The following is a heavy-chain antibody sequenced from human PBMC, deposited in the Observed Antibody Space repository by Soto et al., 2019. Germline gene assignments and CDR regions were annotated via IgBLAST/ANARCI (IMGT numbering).Heavy chain of an antibody. D-gene: IGHD6-19*01. CDR3: AHRPGGSGWRYYFDY. CDR1: GFSLTSTGVG. Sequence: SGPTLVNPTQTLTLTCSFSGFSLTSTGVGVGWFRQPPGKDLEWLGLTYWNDDDRYRWSLRSRLTITKDTSKNQVVLTMTNMDPEDTATYYCAHRPGGSGWRYYFDYWRQGTLVTVSS. CDR2: TYWNDDD. V-gene: IGHV2-5*01. J-gene: IGHJ4*02.